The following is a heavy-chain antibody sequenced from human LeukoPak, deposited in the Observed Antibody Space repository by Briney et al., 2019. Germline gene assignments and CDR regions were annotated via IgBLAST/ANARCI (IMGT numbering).Heavy chain of an antibody. J-gene: IGHJ4*02. CDR1: GGSISSYY. D-gene: IGHD3-16*01. V-gene: IGHV4-59*01. Sequence: SETLSLTCTVSGGSISSYYWSWIRQPPGKGLEWIGYIYYSGSTNYIPSLKSRVTISVDTSKNQFSLKLSSVTAADTAVYYCARGARPLNYWGQGTLVTVSS. CDR3: ARGARPLNY. CDR2: IYYSGST.